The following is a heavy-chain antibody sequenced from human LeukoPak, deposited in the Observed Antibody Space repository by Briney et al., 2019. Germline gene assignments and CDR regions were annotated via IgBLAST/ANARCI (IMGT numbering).Heavy chain of an antibody. Sequence: ASVKVSSKASGYTFTSYDINWVRQATGQGLEWMGWMNPNSGNTGYAQKFQGRVTMTRNTSISTAYMELSSLRSEDTAVYYCATSTYYYGSGSCYSWFDPWGQGTLVTVSS. J-gene: IGHJ5*02. CDR2: MNPNSGNT. CDR3: ATSTYYYGSGSCYSWFDP. CDR1: GYTFTSYD. D-gene: IGHD3-10*01. V-gene: IGHV1-8*01.